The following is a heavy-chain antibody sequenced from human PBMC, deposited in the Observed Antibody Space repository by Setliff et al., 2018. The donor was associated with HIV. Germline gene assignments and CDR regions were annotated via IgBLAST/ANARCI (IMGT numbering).Heavy chain of an antibody. D-gene: IGHD6-25*01. CDR2: IYPGDSDT. CDR3: ARRLYSSEAFDP. V-gene: IGHV5-51*01. CDR1: GYSFNNYW. J-gene: IGHJ5*02. Sequence: LKISCKGSGYSFNNYWIGWVRQMSGKGLEWMGIIYPGDSDTTYSPSFQGQVNISADKSISTAYLQWSSLKASDTAMYYCARRLYSSEAFDPWGQGTLVTVSS.